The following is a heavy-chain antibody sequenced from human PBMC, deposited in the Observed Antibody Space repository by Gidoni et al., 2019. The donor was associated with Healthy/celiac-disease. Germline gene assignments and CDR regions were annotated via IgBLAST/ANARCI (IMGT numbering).Heavy chain of an antibody. CDR2: SSSYNGNT. CDR3: ARGGEFGELSHPFDY. D-gene: IGHD3-10*01. V-gene: IGHV1-18*04. J-gene: IGHJ4*02. Sequence: QVQLVQSGAEVKKPGASVKGSCKASGYNFTSYGISWVRHAPGQGLEWMGGSSSYNGNTNDAQKLQGRVTMTTDTYTSTAYMELRSLRSDDTAVYYCARGGEFGELSHPFDYWGQGTLVTVSS. CDR1: GYNFTSYG.